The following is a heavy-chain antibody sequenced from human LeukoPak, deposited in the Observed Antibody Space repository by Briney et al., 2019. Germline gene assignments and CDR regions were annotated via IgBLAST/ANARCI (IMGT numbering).Heavy chain of an antibody. J-gene: IGHJ6*02. CDR2: ISWNSGSI. Sequence: GGSLRLSCAASGFTFDDYAMHWVRQAPGKGLEWVSGISWNSGSIGYVDSVRGRFTISRDNAKNSLYLQMNSLRAGDTAVYYCVRSMDVWGQGTTVTVSS. V-gene: IGHV3-9*01. CDR3: VRSMDV. CDR1: GFTFDDYA.